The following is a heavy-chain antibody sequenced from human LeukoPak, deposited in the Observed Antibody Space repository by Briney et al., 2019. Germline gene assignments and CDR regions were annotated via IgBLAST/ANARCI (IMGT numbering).Heavy chain of an antibody. J-gene: IGHJ4*02. CDR3: ARDVIADDSGSCFES. CDR1: GGSINGYY. V-gene: IGHV4-4*07. CDR2: IYSNVRT. D-gene: IGHD3-22*01. Sequence: SETLSLTCTVSGGSINGYYWSWIRQPAGRGLEWIGRIYSNVRTNCNPSLKSRVTLSVDTSKNQFSLKLSSVTAADTAVYYCARDVIADDSGSCFESWGQGTLVTVSS.